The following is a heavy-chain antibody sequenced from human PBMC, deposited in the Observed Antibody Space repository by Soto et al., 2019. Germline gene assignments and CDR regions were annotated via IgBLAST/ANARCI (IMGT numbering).Heavy chain of an antibody. J-gene: IGHJ6*02. CDR2: INHSGST. V-gene: IGHV4-34*01. D-gene: IGHD3-10*01. CDR3: ARQGFGQLHGLVDV. CDR1: GGSFSGYY. Sequence: SETLSLTCAVYGGSFSGYYWSWIRQPPGMGLEWIGEINHSGSTNYNPSLKSRVTISVDTSKNQFSLKVSSVTAADTALYYCARQGFGQLHGLVDVWGPGTTVTVSS.